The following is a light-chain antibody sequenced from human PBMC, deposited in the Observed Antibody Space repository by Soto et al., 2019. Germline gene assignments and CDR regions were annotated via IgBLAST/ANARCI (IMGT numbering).Light chain of an antibody. J-gene: IGLJ2*01. CDR2: DNH. V-gene: IGLV1-51*01. CDR1: NSNIGGNF. CDR3: GTWDSSLSAVV. Sequence: QSVLTQPPSVSAAPGQKVTISCSGSNSNIGGNFVSWYQQFPGTAPKLLICDNHERPSGISDRFSGSKSGTSATLGITGLQTGDEADYYCGTWDSSLSAVVFGGGTKVTVL.